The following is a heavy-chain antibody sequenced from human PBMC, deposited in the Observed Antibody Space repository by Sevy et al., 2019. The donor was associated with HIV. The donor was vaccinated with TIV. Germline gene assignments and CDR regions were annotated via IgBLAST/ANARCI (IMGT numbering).Heavy chain of an antibody. Sequence: LPETLSLTCSVYYGSFSDHYWSWIRQPPGEGLEWIAEINPSGSNVYNSSLKSRILISVDTSRNRFSLAMNSVTAADTAIYYCARGKNIFDVLDVWGQGTPVTVSS. CDR3: ARGKNIFDVLDV. V-gene: IGHV4-34*01. CDR2: INPSGSN. J-gene: IGHJ6*02. CDR1: YGSFSDHY. D-gene: IGHD3-9*01.